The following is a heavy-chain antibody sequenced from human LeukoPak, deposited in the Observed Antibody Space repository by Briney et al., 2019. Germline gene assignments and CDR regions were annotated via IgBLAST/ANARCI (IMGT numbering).Heavy chain of an antibody. V-gene: IGHV3-23*01. CDR3: AGGYSSGWYELDY. Sequence: GGSLRLSCAASGFTFSSYAMSWVRQAPGEGLEWVSAISGSGGSTYYADSVKGRFTISRDNSKNTLYLQMNSLRAEDTAVYYCAGGYSSGWYELDYWGQGTLVTVSS. CDR2: ISGSGGST. D-gene: IGHD6-19*01. CDR1: GFTFSSYA. J-gene: IGHJ4*02.